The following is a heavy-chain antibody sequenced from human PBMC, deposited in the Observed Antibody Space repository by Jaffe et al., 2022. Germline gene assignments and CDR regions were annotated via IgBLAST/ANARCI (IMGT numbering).Heavy chain of an antibody. CDR1: GYTFTGYY. CDR2: INPNSGGT. CDR3: ARDGGPYYYGSGSYYYYFQH. V-gene: IGHV1-2*02. J-gene: IGHJ1*01. Sequence: QVQLVQSGAEVKKPGASVKVSCKASGYTFTGYYMHWVRQAPGQGLEWMGWINPNSGGTNYAQKFQGRVTMTRDTSISTAYMELSRLRSDDTAVYYCARDGGPYYYGSGSYYYYFQHWGQGTLVTVSS. D-gene: IGHD3-10*01.